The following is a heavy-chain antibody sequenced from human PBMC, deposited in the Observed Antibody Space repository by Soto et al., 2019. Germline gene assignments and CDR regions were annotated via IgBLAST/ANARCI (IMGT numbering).Heavy chain of an antibody. J-gene: IGHJ4*02. CDR3: ARAVGPFDY. CDR1: GFTFSTYG. Sequence: QVQLVESGGGVVQPGRSLRLSCAASGFTFSTYGMHWVRQAPGTGLEWVAVIWYDGSHKDYVESVKGRFTISRDNSKNALYLQMNSLRVEGTAVYYCARAVGPFDYWGQGTLVAVSS. CDR2: IWYDGSHK. D-gene: IGHD1-26*01. V-gene: IGHV3-33*01.